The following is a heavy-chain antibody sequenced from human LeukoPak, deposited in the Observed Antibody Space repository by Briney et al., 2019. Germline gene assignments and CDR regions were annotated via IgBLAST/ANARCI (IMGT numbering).Heavy chain of an antibody. CDR2: IYHSGST. CDR1: GYSISSGYY. V-gene: IGHV4-38-2*02. Sequence: SETLSLTCTVSGYSISSGYYWGWIRQPPGKGLEWIGSIYHSGSTYYNPSLKSRVTISVDTSKNQFSLKLSSVTAADTAVYYCARHQIVVVPAAMAWGRHNWFDPWGQGTLVTVSS. D-gene: IGHD2-2*01. J-gene: IGHJ5*02. CDR3: ARHQIVVVPAAMAWGRHNWFDP.